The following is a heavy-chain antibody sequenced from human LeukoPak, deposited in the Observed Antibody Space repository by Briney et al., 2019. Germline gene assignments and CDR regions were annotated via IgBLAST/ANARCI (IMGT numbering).Heavy chain of an antibody. D-gene: IGHD1-26*01. V-gene: IGHV3-30*03. CDR2: ISYDGSNK. CDR1: GFTFSSYG. Sequence: PGGSLRLSCAASGFTFSSYGMHWVRQAPGKGLEWVAVISYDGSNKYYADSVKGRFTISRDNSKNTLYLQMNSLRAEDTAVYYCATWELLQDYWGQGTLVTVSS. J-gene: IGHJ4*02. CDR3: ATWELLQDY.